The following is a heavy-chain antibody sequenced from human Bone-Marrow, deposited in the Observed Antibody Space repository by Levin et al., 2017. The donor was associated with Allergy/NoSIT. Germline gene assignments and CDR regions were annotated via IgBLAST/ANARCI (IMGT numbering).Heavy chain of an antibody. CDR2: AHDSGST. D-gene: IGHD3/OR15-3a*01. Sequence: SETLSLTCTVSGASVSNYYWSWIRQPPGKGLEWIGYAHDSGSTNYNPSLKSRVTMSVDTSKNQFSVRLNSVTAADTAVYYCARHPQYFVWTGSYPPADFDYWGKGTVVIVSS. J-gene: IGHJ4*02. V-gene: IGHV4-59*02. CDR3: ARHPQYFVWTGSYPPADFDY. CDR1: GASVSNYY.